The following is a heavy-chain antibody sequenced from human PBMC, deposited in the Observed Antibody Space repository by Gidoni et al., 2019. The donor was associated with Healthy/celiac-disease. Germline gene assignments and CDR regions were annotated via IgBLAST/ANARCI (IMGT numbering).Heavy chain of an antibody. CDR3: ARAVRGVIIHDAFDI. V-gene: IGHV4-34*01. Sequence: QVQLQQWGAGLFKPSETLSLTCPVYFRSFSVYYWSWIRQPPGTGLEWIGENNHRGSTNYKPSRKSRVTISVDTSKNQFSLKLSSVTAADTAVYYCARAVRGVIIHDAFDIWGQGTMVTVSS. CDR2: NNHRGST. D-gene: IGHD3-10*02. J-gene: IGHJ3*02. CDR1: FRSFSVYY.